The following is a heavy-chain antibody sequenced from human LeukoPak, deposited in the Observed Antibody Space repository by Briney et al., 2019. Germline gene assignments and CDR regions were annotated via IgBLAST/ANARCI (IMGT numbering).Heavy chain of an antibody. CDR1: GFTFSSYG. D-gene: IGHD1-7*01. CDR2: ISYDGSKN. J-gene: IGHJ3*02. CDR3: AAGWGTTGAFDI. V-gene: IGHV3-30*03. Sequence: GGSLRLSCAGSGFTFSSYGIHWVRQAPGKGLEWVAVISYDGSKNHYADSVRGRFTISRDNSKNTLYLQMNSLRTEDTAVYYCAAGWGTTGAFDIWGQGTMVTVSS.